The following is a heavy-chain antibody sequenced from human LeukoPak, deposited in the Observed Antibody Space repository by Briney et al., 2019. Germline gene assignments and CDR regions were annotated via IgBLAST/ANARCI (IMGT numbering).Heavy chain of an antibody. J-gene: IGHJ4*02. CDR2: IIPILGIA. V-gene: IGHV1-69*04. Sequence: ASVEVSCKASGGTFSSYAISWVRQAPGQGLEWMGRIIPILGIANYAQKFQGRVTITADKSTSTAYMELSSLRSEATAVDYCARESRQQLATDYWGQGTLVTVSS. CDR3: ARESRQQLATDY. CDR1: GGTFSSYA. D-gene: IGHD6-13*01.